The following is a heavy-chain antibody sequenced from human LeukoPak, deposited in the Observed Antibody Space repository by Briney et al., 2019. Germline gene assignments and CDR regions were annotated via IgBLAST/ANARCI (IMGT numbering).Heavy chain of an antibody. J-gene: IGHJ6*03. Sequence: GGSLRLSCAASGFTFSSYGMHWVRQAPGKGLEWVAFIRYDGSNKYYADSVKGRFTISRDNSKNTLYLQMNSLRAEDTAVYYCAKSVSTSWPYYYYMDVWGKGTTVTVSS. CDR1: GFTFSSYG. CDR2: IRYDGSNK. V-gene: IGHV3-30*02. CDR3: AKSVSTSWPYYYYMDV. D-gene: IGHD2-2*01.